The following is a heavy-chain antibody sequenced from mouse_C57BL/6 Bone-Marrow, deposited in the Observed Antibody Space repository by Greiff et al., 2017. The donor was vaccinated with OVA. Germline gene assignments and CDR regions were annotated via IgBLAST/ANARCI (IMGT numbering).Heavy chain of an antibody. V-gene: IGHV1-9*01. CDR2: ILPGSGST. D-gene: IGHD1-1*01. CDR1: GYTFTGYW. Sequence: QVQLQQPGAELMKPGASVKLSCKATGYTFTGYWIEWVKQRPGHGLEWIGEILPGSGSTNYNEKFKGKATFTADKSSNTAYMQLSSLTTEDSAIYYCARGGIYYYRSSYYWYFDVWGTGTTVTVSS. CDR3: ARGGIYYYRSSYYWYFDV. J-gene: IGHJ1*03.